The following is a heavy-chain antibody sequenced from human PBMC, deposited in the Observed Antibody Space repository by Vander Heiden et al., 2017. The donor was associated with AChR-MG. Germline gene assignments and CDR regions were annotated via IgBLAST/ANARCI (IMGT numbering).Heavy chain of an antibody. CDR2: ISYEGSNK. CDR1: GFTFSSYG. CDR3: AKDKGGA. V-gene: IGHV3-30*18. J-gene: IGHJ4*02. Sequence: VQLVESGGGVLQPGRSLRLSCAASGFTFSSYGMHWVRQAPGKGLEWVAVISYEGSNKYYADSVKGRFTISRDNSKNTLYLQMNSLRAEDTAGYYCAKDKGGAWGQGTLVTVSS.